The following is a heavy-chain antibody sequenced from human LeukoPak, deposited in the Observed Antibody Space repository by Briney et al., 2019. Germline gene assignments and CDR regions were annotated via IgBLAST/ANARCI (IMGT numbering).Heavy chain of an antibody. V-gene: IGHV1-2*02. J-gene: IGHJ6*03. CDR2: INPNSGGT. D-gene: IGHD6-13*01. CDR1: GYTFTGYY. Sequence: EASVKVSCKASGYTFTGYYMHWVRQAPGQGLEWMGWINPNSGGTNYAQKFQGRVTMTRNTSISTAYMELSRLRSDDTAVYYCASADIAAAHYYYYMDVWGKGTTVTVSS. CDR3: ASADIAAAHYYYYMDV.